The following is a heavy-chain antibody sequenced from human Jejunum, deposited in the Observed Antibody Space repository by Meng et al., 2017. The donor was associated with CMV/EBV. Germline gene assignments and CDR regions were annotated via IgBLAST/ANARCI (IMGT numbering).Heavy chain of an antibody. CDR1: YY. CDR2: ISSSSSTI. J-gene: IGHJ5*02. Sequence: YYWGWFRQPPGKGLEWVSYISSSSSTIYYADSVKGRFTISRDNAKNSLYLQMNSLRAEDTAVYYCARGVPNYDFWSGYYNWFDPWGQGTLVTVSS. CDR3: ARGVPNYDFWSGYYNWFDP. D-gene: IGHD3-3*01. V-gene: IGHV3-11*04.